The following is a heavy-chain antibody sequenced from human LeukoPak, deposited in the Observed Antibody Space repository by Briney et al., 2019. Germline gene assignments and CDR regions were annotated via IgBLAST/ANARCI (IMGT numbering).Heavy chain of an antibody. CDR3: ARASLNDYYGSGSYKV. J-gene: IGHJ4*02. Sequence: PGGSLRLSCAASGFTFSSYSMNWVRQAPGKGLEWVSSISSSSSYIYHADSVKGRFTISRDNAKNSLYLQTNSLRAEDTAVYYCARASLNDYYGSGSYKVWGQGTLVTVSS. D-gene: IGHD3-10*01. CDR1: GFTFSSYS. CDR2: ISSSSSYI. V-gene: IGHV3-21*01.